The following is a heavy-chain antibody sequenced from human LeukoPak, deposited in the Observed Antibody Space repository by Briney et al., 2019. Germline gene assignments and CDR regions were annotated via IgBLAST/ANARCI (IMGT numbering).Heavy chain of an antibody. CDR2: INPNSGGT. J-gene: IGHJ4*02. Sequence: ASVKVSCKASRYTFTDYYMHWVRQAPGQGLEWMGWINPNSGGTNYAQKFQGRVTMTRDTSTTTAYMELSRLSSDDTAVYYCARWIILNRGITSPGVFSSPGGYWGQGTLVTVSS. D-gene: IGHD2-2*01. CDR1: RYTFTDYY. V-gene: IGHV1-2*02. CDR3: ARWIILNRGITSPGVFSSPGGY.